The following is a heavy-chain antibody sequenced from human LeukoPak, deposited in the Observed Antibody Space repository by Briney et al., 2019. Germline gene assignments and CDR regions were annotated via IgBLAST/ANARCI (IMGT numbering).Heavy chain of an antibody. CDR2: ISSSGSYI. Sequence: PGGSLRLSCAASGFIFSDYSMNWVRQAPGKGLEWVSPISSSGSYIYYADSMQGRFTISRDNAKNSLFLQMSSLRAEDTAVYYCVRDLGEIQLWSSYYFDSWGQGTLVTVSS. CDR1: GFIFSDYS. CDR3: VRDLGEIQLWSSYYFDS. V-gene: IGHV3-21*01. D-gene: IGHD5-18*01. J-gene: IGHJ4*02.